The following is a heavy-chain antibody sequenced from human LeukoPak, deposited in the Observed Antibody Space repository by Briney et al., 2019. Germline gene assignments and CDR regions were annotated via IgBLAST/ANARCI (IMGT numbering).Heavy chain of an antibody. CDR3: ARVSAAAIRYGFDI. J-gene: IGHJ3*02. CDR2: TYYRSKWYN. Sequence: SQTLSLTCTISGDSVSSNSAAWNWIRQSPSRGLEWLGKTYYRSKWYNDYAVSVKSRITINPDTSKNQFSLQLNSVTPEDTAVYYCARVSAAAIRYGFDIWGLGTMVTVSS. D-gene: IGHD6-13*01. V-gene: IGHV6-1*01. CDR1: GDSVSSNSAA.